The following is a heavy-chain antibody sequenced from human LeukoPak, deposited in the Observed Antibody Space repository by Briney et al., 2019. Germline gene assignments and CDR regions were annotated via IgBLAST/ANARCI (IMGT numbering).Heavy chain of an antibody. CDR3: ARDVGYN. CDR2: INGDGSQK. V-gene: IGHV3-7*01. D-gene: IGHD5-24*01. Sequence: GGSLRLSCEASGLTFSNHWMSWVRQAPGKGLEWVANINGDGSQKYYVDPVKGRFTISRDNARNSLYLQMNSLRAEDTAVYYCARDVGYNWGQGTLVTVSS. J-gene: IGHJ4*02. CDR1: GLTFSNHW.